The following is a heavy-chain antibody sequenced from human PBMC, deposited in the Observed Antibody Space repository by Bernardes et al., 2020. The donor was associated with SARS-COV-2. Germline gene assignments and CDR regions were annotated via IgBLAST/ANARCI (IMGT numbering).Heavy chain of an antibody. CDR2: VWFDGTIE. CDR3: ARDDRYCIPGSCPRDVYYYYVMDV. D-gene: IGHD2-15*01. CDR1: GFTFTNFA. V-gene: IGHV3-33*01. J-gene: IGHJ6*02. Sequence: GGSLRLSCAASGFTFTNFAMHWVRQAPGKGLEWVALVWFDGTIEYYVDSVKGRFTIARDNSKDILHLQMNSLRADDTAVYYCARDDRYCIPGSCPRDVYYYYVMDVWGQGTTVSVSS.